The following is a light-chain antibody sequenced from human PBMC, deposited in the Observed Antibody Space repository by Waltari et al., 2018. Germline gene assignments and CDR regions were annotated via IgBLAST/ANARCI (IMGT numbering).Light chain of an antibody. CDR2: GAS. V-gene: IGKV3-20*01. CDR1: QSVSSSY. CDR3: QQYGSSPLT. J-gene: IGKJ4*01. Sequence: TQSPGTLSLSPGERATLSCRASQSVSSSYLAWYQQKPGQAPRLLIYGASSRATGIPDRFSGSGSGTDFTLTISRLEPEDFAVYYCQQYGSSPLTLGGGTKVEIK.